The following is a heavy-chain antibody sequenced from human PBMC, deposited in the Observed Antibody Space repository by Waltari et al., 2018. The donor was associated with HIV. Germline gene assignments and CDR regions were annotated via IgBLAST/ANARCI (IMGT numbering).Heavy chain of an antibody. CDR2: IYYMGCT. CDR3: ARDSLHCSGGSCSPPLYYNYGRDV. Sequence: QAQLQESGPGLVKPSQTLSLSCTVSGGSISRGGSYSSWICPHPGEGLEWIRYIYYMGCTSYNPSQKSPVTISVDTSKNQCSLKRSSLTGADTALYYCARDSLHCSGGSCSPPLYYNYGRDVWGQGTTVTVSS. CDR1: GGSISRGGSY. D-gene: IGHD2-15*01. J-gene: IGHJ6*02. V-gene: IGHV4-31*01.